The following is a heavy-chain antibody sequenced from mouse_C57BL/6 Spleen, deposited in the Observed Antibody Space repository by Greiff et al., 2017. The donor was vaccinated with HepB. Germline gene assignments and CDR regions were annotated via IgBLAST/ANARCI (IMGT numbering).Heavy chain of an antibody. D-gene: IGHD2-4*01. J-gene: IGHJ3*01. CDR1: GFTFSDYG. CDR3: ARLPYEYEAWFAY. CDR2: ISSGSSTI. Sequence: EVQLVESGGGLVKPGGSLKLSCAASGFTFSDYGMHWVRQAPEKGLEWVAYISSGSSTIYYADTVKGRFTISRDNAKNTLFLQMTSLRSEDTAMYYCARLPYEYEAWFAYWGQRTLVTVSA. V-gene: IGHV5-17*01.